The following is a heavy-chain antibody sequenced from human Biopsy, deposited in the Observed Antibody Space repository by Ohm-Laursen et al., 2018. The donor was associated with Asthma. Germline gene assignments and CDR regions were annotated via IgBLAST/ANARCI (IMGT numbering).Heavy chain of an antibody. D-gene: IGHD6-19*01. Sequence: SLRLSCAASGFDLRDYTMNWVRQAPGKGLEWVASISSLSRYIYHATSLRSRFTISRDNSKNTLSLQMNSLTAEDTAVYYCAREGVAGTHIEDWGQGTLVTVSS. CDR2: ISSLSRYI. J-gene: IGHJ4*02. CDR3: AREGVAGTHIED. V-gene: IGHV3-21*01. CDR1: GFDLRDYT.